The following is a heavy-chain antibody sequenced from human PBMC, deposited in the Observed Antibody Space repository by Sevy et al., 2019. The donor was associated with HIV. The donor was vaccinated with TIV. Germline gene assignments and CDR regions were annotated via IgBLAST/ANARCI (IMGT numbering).Heavy chain of an antibody. D-gene: IGHD3-10*01. CDR1: GFTFSNAW. CDR3: TTERAYGSGSYFYYYGMDV. V-gene: IGHV3-15*01. J-gene: IGHJ6*02. CDR2: IKSKTDGGTT. Sequence: GGSLRLSCAASGFTFSNAWMSWVRQAPGKGLEWVGRIKSKTDGGTTDYAAPVKGRFTISRDDSKNTRYLQMNSLKTEDTAVYYCTTERAYGSGSYFYYYGMDVWGQGTTVTVSS.